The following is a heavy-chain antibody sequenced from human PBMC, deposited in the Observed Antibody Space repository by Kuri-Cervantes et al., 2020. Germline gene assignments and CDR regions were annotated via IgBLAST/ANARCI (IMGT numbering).Heavy chain of an antibody. J-gene: IGHJ4*02. V-gene: IGHV3-53*01. CDR1: GFTISSNY. CDR3: ARDSARIVGAVDYGY. CDR2: FYTGGST. D-gene: IGHD1-26*01. Sequence: GESLKISCAAPGFTISSNYMSWVRQAPGKGLEWVSVFYTGGSTFYADSVKGRFTISRDNAKNTLYLQMNSLRAEDTAVYYCARDSARIVGAVDYGYWGQGTLVTVSS.